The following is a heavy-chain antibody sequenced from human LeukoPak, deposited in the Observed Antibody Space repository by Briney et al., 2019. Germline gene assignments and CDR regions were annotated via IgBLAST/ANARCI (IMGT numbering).Heavy chain of an antibody. Sequence: SETLSLTCIVSGGSISRYYWSWIRQPPGKGLEWIGYIYYSGSTNYNPPLKNRVTITVDTSKNQFSLKLSSVTAADTAVYYCARAVDTSGYYYYGLDVWGQGTTVTVSS. CDR2: IYYSGST. V-gene: IGHV4-59*01. CDR1: GGSISRYY. D-gene: IGHD3-22*01. J-gene: IGHJ6*02. CDR3: ARAVDTSGYYYYGLDV.